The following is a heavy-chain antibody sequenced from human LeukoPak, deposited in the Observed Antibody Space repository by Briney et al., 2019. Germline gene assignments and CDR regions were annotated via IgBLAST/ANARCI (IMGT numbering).Heavy chain of an antibody. CDR3: AKDIGLYYYYGMDV. V-gene: IGHV3-21*04. CDR2: IAIGGSYI. Sequence: GGSLRLSCAASEFTFSSYTINWVRQAPGKGLEWVSSIAIGGSYIYYADSVKGRFTISRDNAKNSLYLQMNSLRAEDTALYYCAKDIGLYYYYGMDVWGQGTTVTVSS. D-gene: IGHD1-26*01. J-gene: IGHJ6*02. CDR1: EFTFSSYT.